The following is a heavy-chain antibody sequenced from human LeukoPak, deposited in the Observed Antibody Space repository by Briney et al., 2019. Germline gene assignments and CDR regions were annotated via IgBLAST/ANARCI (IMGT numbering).Heavy chain of an antibody. CDR2: TNSDGSST. J-gene: IGHJ5*02. CDR3: ARDGCGGDCYRGNWFDP. D-gene: IGHD2-21*02. Sequence: GGSLRLSCAVSGFTFSGHWMFWVRQAPGKGLVWVSSTNSDGSSTGYTDSVKGRFTVSRDNARNTLYLQMNSLRAEDTAVYYCARDGCGGDCYRGNWFDPWGQGTLVTVSS. CDR1: GFTFSGHW. V-gene: IGHV3-74*01.